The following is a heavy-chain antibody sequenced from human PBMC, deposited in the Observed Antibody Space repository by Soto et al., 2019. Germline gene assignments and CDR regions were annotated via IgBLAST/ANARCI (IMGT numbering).Heavy chain of an antibody. D-gene: IGHD5-18*01. CDR2: INPNSGGT. J-gene: IGHJ4*02. Sequence: QVQLVQSGAEVKKPGASVKVSCKASGYTFTGYYMHWVRQAPGQGLEWMGWINPNSGGTNYAQKFQGWVTMTRDTSISTAYMELSRLRSDDTAVYYCARDPHPYPDTAMVPGGYWGQGTLVTVSS. CDR3: ARDPHPYPDTAMVPGGY. CDR1: GYTFTGYY. V-gene: IGHV1-2*04.